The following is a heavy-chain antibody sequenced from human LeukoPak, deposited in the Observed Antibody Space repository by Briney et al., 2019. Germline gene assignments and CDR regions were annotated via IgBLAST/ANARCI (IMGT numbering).Heavy chain of an antibody. D-gene: IGHD4-17*01. Sequence: GGSLRLSCTASGFTLSSYAISWVRQAPGKGLEWFSVIYSGGSTYYADSVKGRFTISRDNSKNTLYLQMNSLRAEDTAVYYCARGHTAVTRHFDFWGQGTLVTVSS. V-gene: IGHV3-66*01. CDR1: GFTLSSYA. CDR3: ARGHTAVTRHFDF. CDR2: IYSGGST. J-gene: IGHJ4*02.